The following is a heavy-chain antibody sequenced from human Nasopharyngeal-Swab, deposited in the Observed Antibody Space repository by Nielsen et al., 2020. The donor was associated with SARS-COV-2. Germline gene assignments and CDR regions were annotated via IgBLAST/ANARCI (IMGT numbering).Heavy chain of an antibody. J-gene: IGHJ6*02. CDR1: GFTFSSYS. CDR2: ISSSSSYI. D-gene: IGHD1-1*01. Sequence: GESLKISCAASGFTFSSYSMNWVRQAPGKGLEWVSSISSSSSYIYYADSVKGRSTISRDNAKNSLYLQMNSLRAEDTAVYYCARVSGTQSIYYYYGMDVWGQGTTVTVSS. CDR3: ARVSGTQSIYYYYGMDV. V-gene: IGHV3-21*01.